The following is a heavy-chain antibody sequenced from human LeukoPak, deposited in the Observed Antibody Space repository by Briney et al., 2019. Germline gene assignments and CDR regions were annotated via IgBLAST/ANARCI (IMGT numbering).Heavy chain of an antibody. Sequence: PSETLSLTCAVYGGSFSGYYWSWIRQPPGKGLEWIGEINHSGSTNYNPSLKSRVTISVDTSKNQFSLKLSSVTAADTAVYYCARGRGYNPYFDYWGQGTLVTVSS. D-gene: IGHD5-24*01. CDR3: ARGRGYNPYFDY. J-gene: IGHJ4*02. CDR2: INHSGST. V-gene: IGHV4-34*01. CDR1: GGSFSGYY.